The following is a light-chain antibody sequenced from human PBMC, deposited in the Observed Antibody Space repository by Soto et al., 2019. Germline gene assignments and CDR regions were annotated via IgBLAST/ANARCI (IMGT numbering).Light chain of an antibody. J-gene: IGLJ3*02. Sequence: QSFLTQPASVSGSPGQSITISCTGTSSDVGPYNYVSWYQHHPGKAPKLLIYEVTKRPSGVSNRFSGSKSGNTASLTISGLQAEDEADYYCSSYTTSSTLVFGGGTKLTVL. CDR1: SSDVGPYNY. CDR3: SSYTTSSTLV. V-gene: IGLV2-14*01. CDR2: EVT.